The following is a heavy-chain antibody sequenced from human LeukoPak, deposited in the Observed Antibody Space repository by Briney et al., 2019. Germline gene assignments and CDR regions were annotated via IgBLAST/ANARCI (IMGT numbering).Heavy chain of an antibody. Sequence: GGSLRVSCAASGFTFSSYSMNWVRQAPGKGLEWVSSISSSSYIYYADSVKGRFTISRDNAKNSLYLQMNSLRAEDTAVYYCARERLDSSGYFVADYWGQGTLVTVSS. CDR1: GFTFSSYS. CDR3: ARERLDSSGYFVADY. CDR2: ISSSSYI. J-gene: IGHJ4*02. D-gene: IGHD3-22*01. V-gene: IGHV3-21*01.